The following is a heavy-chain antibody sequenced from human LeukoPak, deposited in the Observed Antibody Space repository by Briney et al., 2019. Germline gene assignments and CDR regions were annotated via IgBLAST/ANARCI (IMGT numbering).Heavy chain of an antibody. J-gene: IGHJ4*02. D-gene: IGHD3-16*01. CDR3: ARGGNRGGSTNF. Sequence: ASVKVSCKASGYTLTGYYIHWVRQAPGQGLEWMGWINPNSGDTNYAQKFQGRVTMTRDTSISTVYMEVTRLRFDDTAVYYCARGGNRGGSTNFWGQGTLVTVSS. CDR1: GYTLTGYY. V-gene: IGHV1-2*02. CDR2: INPNSGDT.